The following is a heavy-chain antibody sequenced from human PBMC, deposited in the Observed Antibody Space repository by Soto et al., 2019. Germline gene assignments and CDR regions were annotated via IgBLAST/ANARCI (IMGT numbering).Heavy chain of an antibody. V-gene: IGHV1-58*01. Sequence: GASVKVSCKASGFTFTSSAVQWVRQARGQRLEWIGWIVVGSGNANYAQKFQERVTITRDMSTSTAYMELSSLRSEDTAVYYCAADPAIFEGGMDVWGQGTTVTVSS. J-gene: IGHJ6*02. CDR3: AADPAIFEGGMDV. CDR2: IVVGSGNA. CDR1: GFTFTSSA. D-gene: IGHD3-3*01.